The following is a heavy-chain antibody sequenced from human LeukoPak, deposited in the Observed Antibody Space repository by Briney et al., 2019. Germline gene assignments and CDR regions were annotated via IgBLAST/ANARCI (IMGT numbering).Heavy chain of an antibody. J-gene: IGHJ4*02. CDR1: GYSFTSYW. CDR3: ARHSWACSGGSCHELDY. CDR2: IYPGDSDT. V-gene: IGHV5-51*01. Sequence: GESLQISCEGSGYSFTSYWIAWVRQLPGKGLEWMGIIYPGDSDTRYSPSFQGQVTISADKSTSTAYLQWRSLEASDTAMYYCARHSWACSGGSCHELDYWGQGTLVTVSS. D-gene: IGHD2-15*01.